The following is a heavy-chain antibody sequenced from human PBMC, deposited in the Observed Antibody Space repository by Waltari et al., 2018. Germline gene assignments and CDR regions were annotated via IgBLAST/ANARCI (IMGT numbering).Heavy chain of an antibody. CDR3: ATYIGASVGTAAFDV. D-gene: IGHD5-12*01. V-gene: IGHV4-39*01. Sequence: GWFRLPPGQGRVWIATMSYSGATYSSPALESRVTVSRDTPKNQLSLKLVSVTAADTAVYYCATYIGASVGTAAFDVWGQGTMVTVSS. J-gene: IGHJ3*01. CDR2: MSYSGAT.